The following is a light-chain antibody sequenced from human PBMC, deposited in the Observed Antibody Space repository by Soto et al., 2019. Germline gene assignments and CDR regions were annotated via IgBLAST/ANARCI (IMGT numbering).Light chain of an antibody. J-gene: IGLJ1*01. V-gene: IGLV2-14*03. Sequence: QSALTQPASVSGSPGQSITISCTGTSSDVGGYNYVSWYQHHPGKAPKLIIFDVSNRPSGISNRFSGSKSGNTASLTISGLQAEDEADYYSISYTSSSPYVGGTGTKVTVL. CDR1: SSDVGGYNY. CDR2: DVS. CDR3: ISYTSSSPYV.